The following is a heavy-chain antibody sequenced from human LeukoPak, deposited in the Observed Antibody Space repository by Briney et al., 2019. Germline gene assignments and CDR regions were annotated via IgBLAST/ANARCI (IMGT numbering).Heavy chain of an antibody. Sequence: GGSLRLSCAASGFTFSSNGMNWVRQAPGKGLEWVSSISSSGGHTYYADSVKGRFTSSRENSKNTLFLQMNNLRVEARAVFYWAKERWPEGSCVYFDYCGEGSPATVSS. V-gene: IGHV3-23*01. CDR2: ISSSGGHT. D-gene: IGHD1-14*01. CDR1: GFTFSSNG. CDR3: AKERWPEGSCVYFDY. J-gene: IGHJ4*02.